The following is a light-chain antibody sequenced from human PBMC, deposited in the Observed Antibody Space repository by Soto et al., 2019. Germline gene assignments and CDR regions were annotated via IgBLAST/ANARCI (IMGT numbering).Light chain of an antibody. CDR3: SSFTTNYFYV. Sequence: QSALTQPASVSGSPGQSITISCTGTSSDVGSYNLVSWYQQHPGKAPKLMIYEGSKRPSGVPDRFSGSKSGNTASLTVSGLQPEDEADYYCSSFTTNYFYVFGPGTKVTVL. CDR2: EGS. CDR1: SSDVGSYNL. V-gene: IGLV2-14*02. J-gene: IGLJ1*01.